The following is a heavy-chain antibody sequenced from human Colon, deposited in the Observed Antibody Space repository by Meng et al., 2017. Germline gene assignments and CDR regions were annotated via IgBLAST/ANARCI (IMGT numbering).Heavy chain of an antibody. CDR2: MYYTGSS. Sequence: SETLSLTCTVSGASIRSYYWGWIRQPPGKGLEWIGYMYYTGSSHYNPSLQSRVTISVDTSKNQFSLKLSSVTAADTAIYYCARDRELLGSGWYDYWGRGTLVTVSS. V-gene: IGHV4-59*01. J-gene: IGHJ4*02. CDR1: GASIRSYY. D-gene: IGHD6-19*01. CDR3: ARDRELLGSGWYDY.